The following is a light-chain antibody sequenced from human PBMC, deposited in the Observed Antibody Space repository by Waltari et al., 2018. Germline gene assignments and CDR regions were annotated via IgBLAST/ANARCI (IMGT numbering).Light chain of an antibody. CDR3: QQCNSYLLT. Sequence: DIQMTQSPSTLSASVGDRVTTTGRARQRIGSSLAWDQQQPGKAPKVVIYEASSLESGVPSRFSGSGSGTEFTLTISSLQPDDFATYYCQQCNSYLLTFGGGTKVEIK. V-gene: IGKV1-5*03. CDR2: EAS. J-gene: IGKJ4*01. CDR1: QRIGSS.